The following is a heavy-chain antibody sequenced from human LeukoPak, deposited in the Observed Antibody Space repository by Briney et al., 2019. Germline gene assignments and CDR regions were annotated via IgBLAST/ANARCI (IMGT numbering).Heavy chain of an antibody. J-gene: IGHJ6*02. CDR2: INPNSGGT. Sequence: GASVKVSCKASGYTFTGYSMHWVRQAPGQGLEWMGWINPNSGGTNYAQKFQGRVTMTRDTSISTAYMELSRLRSDDTAVYYCARSVVVVAATRGYYYYGMDVWGQGPRSPSP. V-gene: IGHV1-2*02. D-gene: IGHD2-15*01. CDR3: ARSVVVVAATRGYYYYGMDV. CDR1: GYTFTGYS.